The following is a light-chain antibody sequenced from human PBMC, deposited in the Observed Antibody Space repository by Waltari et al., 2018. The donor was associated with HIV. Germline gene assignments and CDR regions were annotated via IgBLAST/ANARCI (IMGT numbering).Light chain of an antibody. J-gene: IGLJ2*01. V-gene: IGLV2-14*01. CDR2: EVS. CDR1: SSDVGGYTH. CDR3: SSYTSSSTVV. Sequence: QSALTQPASVSGSPGQSITISCTGTSSDVGGYTHVSWYQQHPGKAPKLMIYEVSNRPSGVSNRFSGSKSGNTASLTISGLQAEDEADYYCSSYTSSSTVVFGGGTKLTVL.